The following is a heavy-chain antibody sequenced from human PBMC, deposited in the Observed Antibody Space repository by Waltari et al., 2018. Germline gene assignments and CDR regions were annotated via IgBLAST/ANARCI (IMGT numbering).Heavy chain of an antibody. CDR2: IYSSGTT. CDR1: GVSISSGTYY. Sequence: QVQLQESGPRLVKPSQTLSLTCTVSGVSISSGTYYWCWIRQSAGRGLEWIGRIYSSGTTKYNPSLKSRVSISRDRSKNQFFVRLTSATAADSAIYYCVRDWGGDDSGSVWGRGAPVTVSS. V-gene: IGHV4-61*02. CDR3: VRDWGGDDSGSV. J-gene: IGHJ4*02. D-gene: IGHD3-10*01.